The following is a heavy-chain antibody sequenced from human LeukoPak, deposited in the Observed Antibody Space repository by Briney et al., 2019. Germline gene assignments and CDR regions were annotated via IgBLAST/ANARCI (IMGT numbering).Heavy chain of an antibody. CDR3: ARGMRYYYGSGSPGDAFDI. V-gene: IGHV3-33*01. CDR2: IWYDGSNK. Sequence: PGGSLRLSCAASGFTFSSYGMHWVRQAPGKGLEWVAVIWYDGSNKYYADSVKGRFTISRDNSKNTLYLQMNSLRAEDTAVYYCARGMRYYYGSGSPGDAFDIWGQGTMVTVSS. D-gene: IGHD3-10*01. CDR1: GFTFSSYG. J-gene: IGHJ3*02.